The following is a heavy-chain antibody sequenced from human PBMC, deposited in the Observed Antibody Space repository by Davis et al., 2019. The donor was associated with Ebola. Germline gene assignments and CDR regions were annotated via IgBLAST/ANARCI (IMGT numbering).Heavy chain of an antibody. J-gene: IGHJ4*02. V-gene: IGHV3-30*18. D-gene: IGHD5-24*01. CDR2: VSYDGSNK. CDR3: AKALFRDGYNPDNY. CDR1: GFTFSSYW. Sequence: GESLKISCAASGFTFSSYWMSWVRQAPGKGLEWVAVVSYDGSNKYYADSVKGRFTISRDNSKNSLYLQMNSLRTEDTALYYCAKALFRDGYNPDNYWGQGTLVTVSS.